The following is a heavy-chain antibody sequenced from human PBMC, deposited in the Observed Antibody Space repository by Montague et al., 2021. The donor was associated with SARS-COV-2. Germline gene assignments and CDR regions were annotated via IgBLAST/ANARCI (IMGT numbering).Heavy chain of an antibody. CDR1: GGSFSGYY. D-gene: IGHD3-10*01. CDR2: INHSGST. Sequence: SETLSLTCAVYGGSFSGYYWSWIRQPPGKGLEWIGEINHSGSTNYNPSLKSRVTISVDTSKNQFSLKLSSVTAADTAVYYCAGRNYYGSGSYYNSGFDPWGQGTLVTFSS. J-gene: IGHJ5*02. V-gene: IGHV4-34*01. CDR3: AGRNYYGSGSYYNSGFDP.